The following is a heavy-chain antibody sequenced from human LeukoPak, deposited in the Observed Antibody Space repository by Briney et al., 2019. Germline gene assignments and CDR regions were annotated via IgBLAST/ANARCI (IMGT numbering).Heavy chain of an antibody. Sequence: GSLRLSCAGSGFTFSSYAMHWVRQAPGRGLAWVAVTSYDESHKYYADSVKGRFTISRDNSKSTLDLQMNSLRPEDTAVYYCARGTVTPGHWYFDLCGRGTLVTVSS. CDR3: ARGTVTPGHWYFDL. J-gene: IGHJ2*01. V-gene: IGHV3-30-3*01. CDR1: GFTFSSYA. D-gene: IGHD4-17*01. CDR2: TSYDESHK.